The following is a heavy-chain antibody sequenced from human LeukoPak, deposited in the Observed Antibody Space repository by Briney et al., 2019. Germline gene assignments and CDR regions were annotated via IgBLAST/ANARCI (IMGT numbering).Heavy chain of an antibody. Sequence: GASVKVSYKASGDTFTRYGISWVRQAPGQGLEWMGWISTYNGHTKYAQKLQGRVTMTTDTSTTTAYMELRSLTSDDTAVYYCARVARTTGTTDFDYWGQGTLVTVSS. V-gene: IGHV1-18*04. CDR3: ARVARTTGTTDFDY. J-gene: IGHJ4*02. CDR2: ISTYNGHT. D-gene: IGHD1-1*01. CDR1: GDTFTRYG.